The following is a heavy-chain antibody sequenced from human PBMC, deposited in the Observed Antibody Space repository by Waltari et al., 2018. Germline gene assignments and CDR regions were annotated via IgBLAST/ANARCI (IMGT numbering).Heavy chain of an antibody. CDR3: AKDAGYDTNLPGAFDI. D-gene: IGHD5-12*01. Sequence: EVQLVESGGGLVQPGRSLRLSCAASGFTFDDYAMHWVRQAPGKGLEWVSGISWNSGSIGYADSVKGRFTISRDNAKNSLYLQMNSLRAEDTALYYCAKDAGYDTNLPGAFDIWGQGTMVTVSS. CDR2: ISWNSGSI. J-gene: IGHJ3*02. CDR1: GFTFDDYA. V-gene: IGHV3-9*01.